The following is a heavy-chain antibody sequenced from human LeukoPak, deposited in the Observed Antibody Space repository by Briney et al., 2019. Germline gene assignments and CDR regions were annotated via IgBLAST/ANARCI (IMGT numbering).Heavy chain of an antibody. D-gene: IGHD3-16*01. Sequence: GGSLRLSCAASGFTFSDYDICWIRQAPGKGLEWVSSISSSSSYIYYADSVKGRFTISRDNAKNSLYLQMNSLRAEDTAVYYCARDEDYQDFFDYWGQGTLVTVSS. CDR1: GFTFSDYD. V-gene: IGHV3-11*06. CDR2: ISSSSSYI. J-gene: IGHJ4*02. CDR3: ARDEDYQDFFDY.